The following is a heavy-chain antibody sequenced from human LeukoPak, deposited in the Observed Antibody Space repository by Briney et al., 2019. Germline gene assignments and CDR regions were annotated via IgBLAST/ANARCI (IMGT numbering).Heavy chain of an antibody. J-gene: IGHJ4*02. CDR3: ARGGCLLRIVGATSSGFDY. Sequence: GASVKVSCKASGYTFTSYDINWVRQATGQGLEWMGWMNPNSGNTGYAQKFQGRVTMTRNTSISTAYMELSSLRSEDTAVYYCARGGCLLRIVGATSSGFDYWGQGTLVTVSS. V-gene: IGHV1-8*01. CDR1: GYTFTSYD. CDR2: MNPNSGNT. D-gene: IGHD1-26*01.